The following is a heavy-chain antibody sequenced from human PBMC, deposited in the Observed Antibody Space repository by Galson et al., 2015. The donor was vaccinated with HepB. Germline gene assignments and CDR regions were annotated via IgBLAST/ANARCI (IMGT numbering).Heavy chain of an antibody. Sequence: SLRLSCAASGFTFSSYAMSWVRQAPGKGLEWVSAISGSGGSTYYADSVKGRFTISRDNSKNTLYLQMNSLRAEDTAVYYCAKSGGHRRSSWETDAFDIWGQGTMVTVSS. CDR3: AKSGGHRRSSWETDAFDI. V-gene: IGHV3-23*01. J-gene: IGHJ3*02. CDR1: GFTFSSYA. D-gene: IGHD6-13*01. CDR2: ISGSGGST.